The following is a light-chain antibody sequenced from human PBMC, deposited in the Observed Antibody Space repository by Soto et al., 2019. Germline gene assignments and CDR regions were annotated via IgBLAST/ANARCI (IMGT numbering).Light chain of an antibody. Sequence: QPVLAQPAPEVGSPGQAITISCTETSSHVVGYNYVSWYQHHPGKAPKLMIYDVSNRPSGVSNRFSGSKSGNTASLTISGLQPEDEADYYCSSNTTSNTRQIVFGTGTKVTVL. CDR2: DVS. CDR1: SSHVVGYNY. V-gene: IGLV2-14*03. CDR3: SSNTTSNTRQIV. J-gene: IGLJ1*01.